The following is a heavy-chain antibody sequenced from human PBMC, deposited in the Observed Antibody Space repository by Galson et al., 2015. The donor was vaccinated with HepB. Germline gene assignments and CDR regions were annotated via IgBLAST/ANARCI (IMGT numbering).Heavy chain of an antibody. CDR1: GFTFSSYW. CDR2: INQDGSSK. V-gene: IGHV3-7*03. D-gene: IGHD3-10*01. J-gene: IGHJ6*02. Sequence: SLRLSCAASGFTFSSYWMNWVRQAPGKGLEWVAHINQDGSSKYYVDSVKGRFTISRDNAKDSVNLQLDSLRAEDTAVYYCARRISLVRGIITKPDYYYGMDVWGQGTTVTVAS. CDR3: ARRISLVRGIITKPDYYYGMDV.